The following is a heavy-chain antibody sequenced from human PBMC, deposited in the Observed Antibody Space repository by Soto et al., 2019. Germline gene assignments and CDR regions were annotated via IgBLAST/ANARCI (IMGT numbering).Heavy chain of an antibody. CDR2: INPDSGVT. CDR3: ARDRGVRDV. D-gene: IGHD2-8*01. CDR1: GYTFTSYY. V-gene: IGHV1-2*02. Sequence: QVQLVQSGAEVKKPGASVKVSCKASGYTFTSYYMHWVRQAPGQGLEWMGWINPDSGVTYYPHKFQDRVTMTRDTSISTAYMELSWLTSDDTALYYCARDRGVRDVWGQGTTVIVSS. J-gene: IGHJ6*02.